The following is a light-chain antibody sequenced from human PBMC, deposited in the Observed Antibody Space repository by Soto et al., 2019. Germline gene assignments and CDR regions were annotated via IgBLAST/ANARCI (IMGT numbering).Light chain of an antibody. CDR2: WAS. V-gene: IGKV4-1*01. CDR1: QSVLYSSNHKNY. Sequence: DIVMTQSPDSLAVSLGERATINCKSSQSVLYSSNHKNYLAWYQQKPGQPPKLLIYWASTRESGVPDRFSGSGSGTDFTLTISSLQAEDVAVYYCQQYYSTPRTFGGGTKVDIK. CDR3: QQYYSTPRT. J-gene: IGKJ4*01.